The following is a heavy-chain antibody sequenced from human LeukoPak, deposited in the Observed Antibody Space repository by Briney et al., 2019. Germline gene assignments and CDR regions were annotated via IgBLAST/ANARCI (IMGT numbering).Heavy chain of an antibody. CDR1: GGSFSGYY. J-gene: IGHJ3*02. Sequence: SETLSLTCAVYGGSFSGYYWSWIRQPPGKGLEWIGEINHSGSTNYNPSLKSRVTISVDTSKSQFSLKLSSVTAADTAVYYCARSNRNYYDSSGYGPGDAFDIWGQGTMVTVSS. D-gene: IGHD3-22*01. CDR3: ARSNRNYYDSSGYGPGDAFDI. CDR2: INHSGST. V-gene: IGHV4-34*01.